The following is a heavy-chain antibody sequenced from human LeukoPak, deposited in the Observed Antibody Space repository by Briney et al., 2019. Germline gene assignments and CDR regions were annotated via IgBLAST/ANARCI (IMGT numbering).Heavy chain of an antibody. V-gene: IGHV3-15*01. CDR1: GFTFSNAW. CDR3: TTRTLSIAVAGMDYFDY. Sequence: GGSLRLSCAASGFTFSNAWMSWVRQAPGKGLEWVGRIKSKTDGGTTDSAAPVKGRFTISRDDSKNTLYLQMNSLKTEDTAVYYCTTRTLSIAVAGMDYFDYWGQETLVTVSS. J-gene: IGHJ4*02. CDR2: IKSKTDGGTT. D-gene: IGHD6-19*01.